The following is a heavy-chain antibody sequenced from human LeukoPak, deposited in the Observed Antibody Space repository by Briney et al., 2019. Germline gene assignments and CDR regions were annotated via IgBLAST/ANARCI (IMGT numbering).Heavy chain of an antibody. Sequence: PGGSLRLSCAASGFTFNDYGMSWVRQAPGKGLEWVSGINSNGKSINYADSVKGRFTISRDYAERSVYLQMNSLRAEDTALYYCVREPERTATXAFDVXGXGTXVTV. CDR3: VREPERTATXAFDV. J-gene: IGHJ3*01. D-gene: IGHD1-1*01. CDR1: GFTFNDYG. CDR2: INSNGKSI. V-gene: IGHV3-20*04.